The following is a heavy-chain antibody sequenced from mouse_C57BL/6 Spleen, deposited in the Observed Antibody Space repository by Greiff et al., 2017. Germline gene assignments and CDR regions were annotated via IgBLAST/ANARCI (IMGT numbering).Heavy chain of an antibody. J-gene: IGHJ4*01. D-gene: IGHD1-1*02. V-gene: IGHV1-84*01. CDR1: GYTFTDYY. CDR3: ARSGGYDYYAMDY. CDR2: IYPGSGNT. Sequence: VQLQQSGPELVKPGASVKISCKASGYTFTDYYINWVKQRPGPGLEWIGWIYPGSGNTKYNEKFKGKATLTVDTSSSTAYMQLSSLTSEDSAVYFCARSGGYDYYAMDYWGQGTSVTVSS.